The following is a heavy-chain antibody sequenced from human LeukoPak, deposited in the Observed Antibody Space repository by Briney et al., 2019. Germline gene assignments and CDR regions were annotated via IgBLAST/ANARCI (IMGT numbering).Heavy chain of an antibody. CDR2: ISGSGGST. J-gene: IGHJ6*03. D-gene: IGHD3-10*01. CDR3: ARGVDIYYYYYMDV. CDR1: GFTFSSYA. V-gene: IGHV3-23*01. Sequence: GGSLRLSCAASGFTFSSYAMSWVRQAPGKGLEWVSAISGSGGSTYYADSVKGRFTVSRDNSKNTLYLQMNSLRAEDTAVYYSARGVDIYYYYYMDVWGKGTTVTVSS.